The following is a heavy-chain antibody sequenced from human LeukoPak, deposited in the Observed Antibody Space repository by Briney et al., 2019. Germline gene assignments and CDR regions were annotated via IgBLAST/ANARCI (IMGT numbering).Heavy chain of an antibody. CDR2: ISYTGTT. Sequence: SQTLSLTCTVSSGSISSGDYYWSWIRQPPGKGLEWIGYISYTGTTYYNPSLESRVTISEDTSKNLFSLKLNSVTAADTAVYYCARLGTAPFDYWGQGTLVTVSS. CDR1: SGSISSGDYY. V-gene: IGHV4-30-4*08. D-gene: IGHD2-21*02. CDR3: ARLGTAPFDY. J-gene: IGHJ4*02.